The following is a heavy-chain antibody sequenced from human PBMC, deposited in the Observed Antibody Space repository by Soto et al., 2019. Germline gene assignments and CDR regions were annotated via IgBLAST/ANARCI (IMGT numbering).Heavy chain of an antibody. CDR2: IKWEAKEK. D-gene: IGHD3-10*01. J-gene: IGHJ4*01. CDR1: GFTFGSYW. CDR3: ARDSGYGSGNSVNHYLDY. Sequence: EVQLEESGGGLVQPGGSLRLSCAASGFTFGSYWMSWVRQAPGKGLEWLATIKWEAKEKKYVDSVKGRFTMSRDNAKNSLYLQMDSLRAENTAVYSCARDSGYGSGNSVNHYLDYRGHGTLVTVSS. V-gene: IGHV3-7*01.